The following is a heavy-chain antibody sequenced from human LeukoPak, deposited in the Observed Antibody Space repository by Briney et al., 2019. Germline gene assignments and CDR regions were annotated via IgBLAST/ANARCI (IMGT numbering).Heavy chain of an antibody. CDR2: HSGDGDST. D-gene: IGHD3-10*01. CDR3: AKDMGSPLWFGELPDDY. J-gene: IGHJ4*02. V-gene: IGHV3-43*02. CDR1: GFPLDVYA. Sequence: GGSLRLPCAASGFPLDVYAMHGARQAPGRGLVWGSLHSGDGDSTYYEDSVKGRFTISRDNSKNSLYLQMNSLRTEDTALYYCAKDMGSPLWFGELPDDYWGQGTLVTVSS.